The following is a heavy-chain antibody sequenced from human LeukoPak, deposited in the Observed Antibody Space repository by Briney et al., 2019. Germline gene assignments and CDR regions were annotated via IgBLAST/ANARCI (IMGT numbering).Heavy chain of an antibody. V-gene: IGHV3-21*01. CDR1: GFTFSFYS. Sequence: GGSLKLSCAASGFTFSFYSLHWVRQAPGKGLEWVSCISSSGNYIYYADSVKGRFIISRDNDKNSLHLQMNILRADDTAVYYCVRDQQPEVPTSDSSPSAWGQGTLVTVSS. CDR3: VRDQQPEVPTSDSSPSA. J-gene: IGHJ5*02. CDR2: ISSSGNYI. D-gene: IGHD2-2*01.